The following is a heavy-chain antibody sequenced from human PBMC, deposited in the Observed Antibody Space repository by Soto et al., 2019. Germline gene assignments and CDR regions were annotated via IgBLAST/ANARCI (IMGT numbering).Heavy chain of an antibody. J-gene: IGHJ6*02. CDR3: ARDQAYCGGDCYEMYYYYGMDV. CDR1: GFTFSSYA. CDR2: ISYDGSNK. D-gene: IGHD2-21*02. Sequence: PGGSLRLSCAASGFTFSSYAMHWVRQAPGKGLEWVAVISYDGSNKYYADSVKGRFTISRDNSKNTLYLQMNSLRAEDTAVYYCARDQAYCGGDCYEMYYYYGMDVWGQGTTVTVSS. V-gene: IGHV3-30-3*01.